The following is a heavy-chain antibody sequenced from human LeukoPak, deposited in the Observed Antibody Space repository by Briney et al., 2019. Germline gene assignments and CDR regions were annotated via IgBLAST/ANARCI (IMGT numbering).Heavy chain of an antibody. CDR2: IYHSGST. D-gene: IGHD4-17*01. CDR3: ARGYTPHYGDYVGFDY. J-gene: IGHJ4*02. CDR1: SGSIFSSNW. Sequence: PSGTLSLTCAVSSGSIFSSNWWSWVRQPPGKGLEWIGEIYHSGSTNYNPSLKSRVTISVDKSKNQFSLKLSSVTAADTAVYYCARGYTPHYGDYVGFDYWGQGTLVTVSS. V-gene: IGHV4-4*02.